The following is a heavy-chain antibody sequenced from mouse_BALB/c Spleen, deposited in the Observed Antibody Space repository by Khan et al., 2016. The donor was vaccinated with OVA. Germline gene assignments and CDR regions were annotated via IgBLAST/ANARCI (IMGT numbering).Heavy chain of an antibody. J-gene: IGHJ4*01. CDR3: ARCPSAYYRYEGYYYAMDY. Sequence: VQLKESGPGLVKPSQSLSLTCIVTGYSITSDYAWNWIRQFPGNKLEWMGYISYSGSTSYNPSLKSRISITRDTSKNQFFLQLNSVTTEDTATYYFARCPSAYYRYEGYYYAMDYWGQGTSVTVSS. V-gene: IGHV3-2*02. D-gene: IGHD2-14*01. CDR2: ISYSGST. CDR1: GYSITSDYA.